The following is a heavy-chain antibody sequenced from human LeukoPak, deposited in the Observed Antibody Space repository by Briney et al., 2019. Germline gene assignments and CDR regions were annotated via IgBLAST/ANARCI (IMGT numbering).Heavy chain of an antibody. J-gene: IGHJ4*02. V-gene: IGHV4-59*01. CDR2: IYYSGST. D-gene: IGHD6-19*01. CDR3: ARQPGYSSGWATAYYFDY. CDR1: GGSISSYY. Sequence: SSETLSLTRTVSGGSISSYYWSWIRQPPGKGLEWIGYIYYSGSTNYNPSLKSRVTISVDTSKNQFSLKLSSVTAADTAVYYCARQPGYSSGWATAYYFDYWGQGTLVTVSS.